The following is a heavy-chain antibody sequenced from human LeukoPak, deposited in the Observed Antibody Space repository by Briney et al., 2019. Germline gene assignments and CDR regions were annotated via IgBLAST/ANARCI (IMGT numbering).Heavy chain of an antibody. CDR1: GGSISSYY. J-gene: IGHJ4*02. V-gene: IGHV4-59*08. D-gene: IGHD4-17*01. CDR2: IYYSGST. Sequence: SETLSLTCTVSGGSISSYYWSWIRQPPGKGLEWIGYIYYSGSTNYNPSLKSRVTISVDTSKNQISLKLSSVTAADTAVYYCATSTTVTTDYFDYWGQGTLVTVSS. CDR3: ATSTTVTTDYFDY.